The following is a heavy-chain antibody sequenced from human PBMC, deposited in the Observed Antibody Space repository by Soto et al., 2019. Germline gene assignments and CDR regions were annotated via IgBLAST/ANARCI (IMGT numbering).Heavy chain of an antibody. Sequence: SVKVSCKASGGTFSSYAISWVRQAPGQGLEWMGGIIPIFGTANYAQKFQGRVTITADESTSTAYMELSSLRSEDTAVYYCARYDFWSGYSPPDYYYGMDVWGQGTTVTVSS. D-gene: IGHD3-3*01. CDR1: GGTFSSYA. CDR2: IIPIFGTA. V-gene: IGHV1-69*13. CDR3: ARYDFWSGYSPPDYYYGMDV. J-gene: IGHJ6*02.